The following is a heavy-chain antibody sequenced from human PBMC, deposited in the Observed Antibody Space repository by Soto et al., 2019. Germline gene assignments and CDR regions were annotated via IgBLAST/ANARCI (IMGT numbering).Heavy chain of an antibody. J-gene: IGHJ3*02. CDR1: GFTFSSYA. CDR3: AKDSPPVWLQQQLGDAFDI. Sequence: GGSLRLSCAASGFTFSSYAMSWVRQAPGKGLEWVSAISGSGGSTYYADSVKGRFTISRDNSKNTLYLQMNSLRAKDTAVYYCAKDSPPVWLQQQLGDAFDIWGQGTMVTVSS. V-gene: IGHV3-23*01. D-gene: IGHD6-13*01. CDR2: ISGSGGST.